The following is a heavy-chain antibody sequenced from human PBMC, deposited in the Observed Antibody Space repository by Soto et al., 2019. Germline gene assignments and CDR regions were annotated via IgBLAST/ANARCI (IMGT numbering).Heavy chain of an antibody. CDR3: ARHTPARGYFDY. CDR2: IHYSGST. V-gene: IGHV4-61*08. CDR1: GGSISSGGYY. Sequence: SXTLSLTCTVSGGSISSGGYYWSWIRQHPGKGLQWIGYIHYSGSTNYNPSLNSRVTISVDSSENQFSLKLSSVTAADTAVYYCARHTPARGYFDYWGQGALVTVSS. D-gene: IGHD2-15*01. J-gene: IGHJ4*02.